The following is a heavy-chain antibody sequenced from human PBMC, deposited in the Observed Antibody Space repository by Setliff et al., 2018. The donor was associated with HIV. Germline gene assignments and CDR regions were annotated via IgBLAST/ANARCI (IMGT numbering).Heavy chain of an antibody. Sequence: GGSLRLSCAASGFTFSSYDMNWVRQAPGKGLEWVSHISGTDNTKYYAGSVKGRFTISSDIAKNSLYLQMNSLRAEDTAVYYCAKGDSFVFSYGYPDYWGPGTLVTVSS. J-gene: IGHJ4*02. CDR2: ISGTDNTK. D-gene: IGHD3-22*01. V-gene: IGHV3-48*03. CDR3: AKGDSFVFSYGYPDY. CDR1: GFTFSSYD.